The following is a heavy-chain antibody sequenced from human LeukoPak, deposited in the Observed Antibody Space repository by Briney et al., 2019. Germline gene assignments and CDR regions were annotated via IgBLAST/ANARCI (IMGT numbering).Heavy chain of an antibody. D-gene: IGHD2-2*01. CDR1: GYTFTGYY. J-gene: IGHJ6*03. Sequence: ASVKVSCKASGYTFTGYYMHWVRQAPRQGLEWMGWINPNSGGTNYAQKFQGRVTMTRDTSISTAYMELSRLRSDDTAVYYCARDWCSSTSCFPPGYYYYYMDVWGKGTTVTISS. CDR3: ARDWCSSTSCFPPGYYYYYMDV. V-gene: IGHV1-2*02. CDR2: INPNSGGT.